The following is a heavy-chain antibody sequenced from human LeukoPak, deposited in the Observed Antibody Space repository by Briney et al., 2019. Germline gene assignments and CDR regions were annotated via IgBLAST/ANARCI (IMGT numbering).Heavy chain of an antibody. Sequence: SETLSLTCTVSGDSISGSRTWGWVRQPPGKGPEWIGNIHYDGRNAPNPSLKSRVTMSLHTSTNQFSLKLNSVTAADTAFYYCARVLTAAGLDFWGQGILV. D-gene: IGHD6-25*01. CDR3: ARVLTAAGLDF. CDR2: IHYDGRN. CDR1: GDSISGSRT. V-gene: IGHV4-39*07. J-gene: IGHJ4*02.